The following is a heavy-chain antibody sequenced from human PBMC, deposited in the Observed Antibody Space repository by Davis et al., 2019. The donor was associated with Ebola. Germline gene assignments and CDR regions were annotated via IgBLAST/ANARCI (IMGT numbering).Heavy chain of an antibody. CDR3: ARRAVEYDFWGGFPSSGWFDP. CDR1: GGSITSYS. J-gene: IGHJ5*02. CDR2: IYYSGST. Sequence: SETLSLTCPVSGGSITSYSWSWIRQPPGKGLEWIGYIYYSGSTNYNPSLKSRVTISVDTSKNQFSLKLSSGTAADTAVYYCARRAVEYDFWGGFPSSGWFDPWGQGTLVTVSS. V-gene: IGHV4-59*08. D-gene: IGHD3-3*01.